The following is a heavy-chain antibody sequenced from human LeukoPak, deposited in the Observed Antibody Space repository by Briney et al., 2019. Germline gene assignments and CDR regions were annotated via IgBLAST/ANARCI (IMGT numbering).Heavy chain of an antibody. CDR2: ISYDGSNK. CDR1: GFTFSSYA. D-gene: IGHD3-10*01. V-gene: IGHV3-30*04. Sequence: GGSLRLSCAASGFTFSSYAMHWVRQAPGKGLEGVAVISYDGSNKYYADSVKGRFTISRDNSKNTLYLQMNSLRAEDTAVYYCARSRRVRGVGYYFDYWGQGTLVTVSS. CDR3: ARSRRVRGVGYYFDY. J-gene: IGHJ4*02.